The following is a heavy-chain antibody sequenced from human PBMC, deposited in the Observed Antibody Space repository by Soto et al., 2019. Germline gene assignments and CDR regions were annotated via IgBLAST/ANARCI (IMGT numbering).Heavy chain of an antibody. Sequence: SVKVSCKASGFTFTSSAVQWVRQARGQRLEWIGWIVVGSGNTNYAQKFQERVTITRDMSTSTAYMELSSLRSEDTAVYYCAAGAPYYYDSSGYYSEYYYGMDVWGQGTTVTV. CDR2: IVVGSGNT. CDR1: GFTFTSSA. CDR3: AAGAPYYYDSSGYYSEYYYGMDV. V-gene: IGHV1-58*01. J-gene: IGHJ6*02. D-gene: IGHD3-22*01.